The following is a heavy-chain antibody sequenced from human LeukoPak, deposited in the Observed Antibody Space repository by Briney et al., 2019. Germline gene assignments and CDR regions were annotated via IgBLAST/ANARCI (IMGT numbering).Heavy chain of an antibody. V-gene: IGHV4-59*11. Sequence: SETLSLTSTVSGGSLRSPHWSWIRQPPEKGQDFIGYIYYSGSSNYNPSLKSRVTMSVDTSNHQFCLKLDSVTAADTAVYYCAKAAGYSSIYWFDPWGQGTLVTVSS. CDR3: AKAAGYSSIYWFDP. D-gene: IGHD6-13*01. CDR2: IYYSGSS. J-gene: IGHJ5*02. CDR1: GGSLRSPH.